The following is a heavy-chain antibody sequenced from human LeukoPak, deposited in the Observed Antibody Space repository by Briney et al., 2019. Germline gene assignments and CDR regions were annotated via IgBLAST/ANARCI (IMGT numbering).Heavy chain of an antibody. CDR2: IIPIFGTA. D-gene: IGHD6-19*01. J-gene: IGHJ4*02. Sequence: RASVKVSCKASGGTFSSYAISWVRQAPGQGLEWMGGIIPIFGTANYAQKFQGRVTITADTSTSTAYMELRSLRSDDTAVYYCAREKFRSSDWYEEEYYFDYWGQGTLVTVSS. CDR1: GGTFSSYA. CDR3: AREKFRSSDWYEEEYYFDY. V-gene: IGHV1-69*06.